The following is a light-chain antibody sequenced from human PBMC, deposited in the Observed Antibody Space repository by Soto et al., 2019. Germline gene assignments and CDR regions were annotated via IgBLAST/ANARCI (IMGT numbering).Light chain of an antibody. CDR2: AAS. J-gene: IGKJ1*01. CDR1: QSISSY. Sequence: DIQMTQSPSSLSASVGDRVTITCRASQSISSYLNWYQQKPGKAPKLLIYAASSLQSGVPSRFSGSGSGTDFTLTISSLQPEDFATYYCQQSYNVRSWTFGQGTKVDIK. V-gene: IGKV1-39*01. CDR3: QQSYNVRSWT.